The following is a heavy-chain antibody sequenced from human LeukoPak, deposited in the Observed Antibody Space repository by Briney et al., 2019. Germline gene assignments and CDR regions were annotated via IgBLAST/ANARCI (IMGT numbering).Heavy chain of an antibody. CDR3: ARAMLERREDYYYYMDV. V-gene: IGHV4-30-2*01. Sequence: SETLSLTCTVSGGSISSGGYYWSWIRQPPGKGLEWIGYIYHSGSTYYNPSLKSRVTISVDRSKNQFSLKLSSVTAADTAVYYCARAMLERREDYYYYMDVWGKGTTVTVSS. D-gene: IGHD1-1*01. CDR1: GGSISSGGYY. J-gene: IGHJ6*03. CDR2: IYHSGST.